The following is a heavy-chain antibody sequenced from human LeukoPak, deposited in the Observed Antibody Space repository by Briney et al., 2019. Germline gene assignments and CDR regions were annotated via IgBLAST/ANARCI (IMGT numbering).Heavy chain of an antibody. J-gene: IGHJ5*01. CDR1: GGSISTYY. D-gene: IGHD3-10*01. Sequence: PSQTLSLTCTVFGGSISTYYWTWIRQPPGKGLEWIGYNHYTGSTNHNPSLKSRVTMSVDTSKNQFSLKLSSVTAADTAVYYCARGRSGGDWFDSWGQGTLVTVSS. CDR2: NHYTGST. V-gene: IGHV4-59*01. CDR3: ARGRSGGDWFDS.